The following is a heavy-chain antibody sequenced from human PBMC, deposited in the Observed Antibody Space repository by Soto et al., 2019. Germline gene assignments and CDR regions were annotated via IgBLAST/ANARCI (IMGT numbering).Heavy chain of an antibody. CDR1: GYRFASYR. CDR3: ARSFFDTFDY. D-gene: IGHD3-3*01. CDR2: IDPSDSDI. V-gene: IGHV5-51*01. J-gene: IGHJ4*01. Sequence: PGESLKISCKGSGYRFASYRIAWVRQMPGKGLERMGIIDPSDSDIRYSPSFQGQVTISADKSISTAYLQWSSLKASDTAIYYCARSFFDTFDYWGHGTLVTLSS.